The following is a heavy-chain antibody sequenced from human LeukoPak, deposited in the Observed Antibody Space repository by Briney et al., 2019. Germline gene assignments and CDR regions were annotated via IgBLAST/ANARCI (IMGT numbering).Heavy chain of an antibody. J-gene: IGHJ3*02. V-gene: IGHV3-30-3*01. D-gene: IGHD6-6*01. CDR1: GFTFSSYA. Sequence: GGSLRLSCAASGFTFSSYAMHWVRQAPGKGLEWVAVISYDGSNKYYADSVKGRFTISRDNSKNTLYLQMNSLRAEDTAVYYCASSIATRMSGDRRDDAFDIWGQGTMVTVSS. CDR2: ISYDGSNK. CDR3: ASSIATRMSGDRRDDAFDI.